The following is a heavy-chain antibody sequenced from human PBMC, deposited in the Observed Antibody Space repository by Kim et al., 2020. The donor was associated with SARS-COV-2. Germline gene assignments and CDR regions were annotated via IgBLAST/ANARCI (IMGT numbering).Heavy chain of an antibody. CDR1: GGTFSSYA. V-gene: IGHV1-69*13. CDR3: ARDRYVRYNSRTDYYGMDV. Sequence: SVKVSCKASGGTFSSYAISWVRQAPGQGLEWMGGIIPIFGTANYAQKFQGRVTITADESTSTAYMELSSLRSEDTAVYYCARDRYVRYNSRTDYYGMDVWGQGTTVTVSS. D-gene: IGHD1-20*01. J-gene: IGHJ6*02. CDR2: IIPIFGTA.